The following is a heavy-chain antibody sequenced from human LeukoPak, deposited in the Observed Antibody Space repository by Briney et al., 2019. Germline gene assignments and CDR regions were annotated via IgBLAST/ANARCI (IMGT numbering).Heavy chain of an antibody. J-gene: IGHJ4*02. CDR3: ARAGVCSSTSCTYDY. CDR1: GFTFDDYG. CDR2: INWNGGST. D-gene: IGHD2-2*01. V-gene: IGHV3-20*04. Sequence: GGSLRLSCAASGFTFDDYGMSWVRQAPGKGLEWVSGINWNGGSTGYADSVKGRFTISRDNAKNSLYLQMNSLRAEDTALYYCARAGVCSSTSCTYDYWGQGALVTVSS.